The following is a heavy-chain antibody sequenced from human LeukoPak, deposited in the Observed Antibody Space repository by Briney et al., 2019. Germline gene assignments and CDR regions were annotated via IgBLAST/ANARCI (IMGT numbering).Heavy chain of an antibody. D-gene: IGHD4-17*01. Sequence: GASVKVSCKASGYTSTSYGIRWVRQAPGQGLEWMGWISAYNGNTNYAQKLQGRVTMTTDTSTSTAYMELRSLRSDGTAVYYCARGRGGGDQRDFDYWGQGTLVTVSS. CDR1: GYTSTSYG. V-gene: IGHV1-18*01. J-gene: IGHJ4*02. CDR3: ARGRGGGDQRDFDY. CDR2: ISAYNGNT.